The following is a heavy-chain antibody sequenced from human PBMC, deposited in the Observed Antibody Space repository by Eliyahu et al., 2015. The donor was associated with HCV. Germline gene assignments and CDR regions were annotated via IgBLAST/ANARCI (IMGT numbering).Heavy chain of an antibody. J-gene: IGHJ4*02. D-gene: IGHD4-17*01. CDR1: FSSYA. Sequence: FSSYAMSWVRXAPGKGLXWVSAIXGSGGSTYYADSVKGRFTISRDNSKNTLYLQMNSLRAEDTAVYYCAKSHHGDYPIFDYWGQGTLVTVSS. CDR3: AKSHHGDYPIFDY. V-gene: IGHV3-23*01. CDR2: IXGSGGST.